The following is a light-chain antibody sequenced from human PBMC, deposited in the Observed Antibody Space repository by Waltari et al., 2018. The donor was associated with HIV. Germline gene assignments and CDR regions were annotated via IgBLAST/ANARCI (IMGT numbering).Light chain of an antibody. CDR1: NLSISY. Sequence: SYDLTQAPSLSVSPGRATNILCSGFNLSISYVSWYQQKPGQSPPLLIFQVRKRRSGIHGGFSSASSRNAGSRTSSWAKDVDEADCCWQAGGNDTDVFGGGTKLTVL. CDR3: QAGGNDTDV. J-gene: IGLJ2*01. V-gene: IGLV3-1*01. CDR2: QVR.